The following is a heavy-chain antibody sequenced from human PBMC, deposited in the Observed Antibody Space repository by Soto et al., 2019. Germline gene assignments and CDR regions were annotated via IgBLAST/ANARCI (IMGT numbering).Heavy chain of an antibody. Sequence: GGSLRLSCAASGFTFSSYAMSWVRQAPGKGLEWVSTISGGSTYYADSVKGRFTISRDSSKNTLYLQMNSLRAEDTALYYCAKDSEYYDLLTGYYYTYYFDYWGQGTLVTVSS. J-gene: IGHJ4*02. CDR3: AKDSEYYDLLTGYYYTYYFDY. CDR1: GFTFSSYA. D-gene: IGHD3-9*01. CDR2: ISGGST. V-gene: IGHV3-23*01.